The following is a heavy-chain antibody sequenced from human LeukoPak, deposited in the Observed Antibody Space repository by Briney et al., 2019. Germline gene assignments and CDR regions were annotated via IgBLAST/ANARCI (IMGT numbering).Heavy chain of an antibody. V-gene: IGHV4-4*07. J-gene: IGHJ6*03. Sequence: SETLSLTCSVSGGSMSSYYWSWIRQPAGKGLEWIGRIYTSGSTNYNPSLKGRVTMSVDTSKNQFSLKLTSVTAADTAVYYCAREERLYSSSWYPRPYYYYMDVWGKGTTVTISS. D-gene: IGHD6-13*01. CDR2: IYTSGST. CDR3: AREERLYSSSWYPRPYYYYMDV. CDR1: GGSMSSYY.